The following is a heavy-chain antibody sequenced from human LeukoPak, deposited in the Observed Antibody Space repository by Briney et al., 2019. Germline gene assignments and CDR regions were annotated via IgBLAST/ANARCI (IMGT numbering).Heavy chain of an antibody. D-gene: IGHD5-24*01. CDR2: ISWNSGSI. Sequence: PGRFLRLSCAASGFTFDDYAMHWVRQAPGKGLGWVSGISWNSGSIGYADSVKGRFTISRDNAKNSLYLQMNSLRAEDTALYYCAKGSGEMATAHLDYWGQGTLVTVSS. V-gene: IGHV3-9*01. CDR1: GFTFDDYA. CDR3: AKGSGEMATAHLDY. J-gene: IGHJ4*02.